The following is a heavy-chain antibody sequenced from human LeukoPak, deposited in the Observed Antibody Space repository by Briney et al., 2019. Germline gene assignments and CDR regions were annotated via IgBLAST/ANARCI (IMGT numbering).Heavy chain of an antibody. CDR1: GYTFTSYY. CDR2: INPSGGST. V-gene: IGHV1-46*01. J-gene: IGHJ6*04. Sequence: ASVKVSCKASGYTFTSYYMHWVRQAPGQGLEWMGIINPSGGSTSYAQKFQGRVTMTRDTSTSTVYMELSSLRSDDTAVYYCARDNVVVVPAAMVGYYYYGMDVWGKGTTVTVSS. CDR3: ARDNVVVVPAAMVGYYYYGMDV. D-gene: IGHD2-2*01.